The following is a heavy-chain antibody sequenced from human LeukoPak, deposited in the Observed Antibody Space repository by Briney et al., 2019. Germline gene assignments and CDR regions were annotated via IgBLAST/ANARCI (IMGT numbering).Heavy chain of an antibody. D-gene: IGHD1-7*01. Sequence: GASVKASCKASGYTFTGYYMHWVRQAPGQGLEWMGWINPNSGGTNYAQKFQGRVTMTRDTSISTAYMELSRLRSDDTAVYYCWGGTTEVNYYYGMDVWGQGTTVTVSS. V-gene: IGHV1-2*02. CDR1: GYTFTGYY. CDR2: INPNSGGT. CDR3: WGGTTEVNYYYGMDV. J-gene: IGHJ6*02.